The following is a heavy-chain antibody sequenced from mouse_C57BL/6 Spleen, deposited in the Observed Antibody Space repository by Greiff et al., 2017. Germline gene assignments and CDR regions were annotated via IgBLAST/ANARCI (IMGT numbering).Heavy chain of an antibody. J-gene: IGHJ4*01. CDR1: GYSITSGCY. V-gene: IGHV3-6*01. CDR2: VRYDGSN. CDR3: ARGPPTAVVPMDY. D-gene: IGHD1-1*01. Sequence: EVQLLESGPGLVKPSPSLSLTCSVTGYSITSGCYWNWIRQFPGNHLEWMGYVRYDGSNNYNPSLKNRISITRNTSKNQFFLKLNSVITEDTATYYGARGPPTAVVPMDYWGQGTSVTVAS.